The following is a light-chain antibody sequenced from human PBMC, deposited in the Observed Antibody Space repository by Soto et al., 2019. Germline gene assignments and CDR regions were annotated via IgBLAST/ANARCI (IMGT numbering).Light chain of an antibody. CDR2: DAS. J-gene: IGKJ1*01. V-gene: IGKV3-11*01. CDR3: QQRSNWPPWT. Sequence: EIVLTQSPATLSLSPGERTTLSCRASQSVSSYLVWYQQKPGQAPRLLIYDASNRATGIPARFSGSGSGTDFNLTISSLEPEDFAVYYCQQRSNWPPWTFGQGTKVEIK. CDR1: QSVSSY.